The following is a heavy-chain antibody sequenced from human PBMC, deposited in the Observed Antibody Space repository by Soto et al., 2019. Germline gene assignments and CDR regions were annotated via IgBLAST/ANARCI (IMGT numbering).Heavy chain of an antibody. J-gene: IGHJ3*02. CDR3: AREVRSAGGPDGFDI. V-gene: IGHV3-21*06. D-gene: IGHD6-13*01. CDR1: GFIFSTYE. CDR2: ISASISHT. Sequence: EVQLVESGGGLVKPGGSLRLSCAASGFIFSTYEMNWVRQAPGKGLEWVSAISASISHTYYADSVKGRFTISRDNVKSSLHLHMSSLRAGDTAVYYCAREVRSAGGPDGFDIWGQGTLVTVSS.